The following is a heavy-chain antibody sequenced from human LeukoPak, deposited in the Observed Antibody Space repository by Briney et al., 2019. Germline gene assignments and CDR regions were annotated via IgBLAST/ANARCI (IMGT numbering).Heavy chain of an antibody. D-gene: IGHD2-2*01. Sequence: GGSLRHSCAASGFAFISYAMSWVRQAPGKGLEWVSAISGGGGSTYYADSVRGRVTISRDNSKNTLYLQMYSLRDEDTAVYYCAKIRVLPAASRTGSGDWGQGTLVTVSS. V-gene: IGHV3-23*01. J-gene: IGHJ4*02. CDR1: GFAFISYA. CDR3: AKIRVLPAASRTGSGD. CDR2: ISGGGGST.